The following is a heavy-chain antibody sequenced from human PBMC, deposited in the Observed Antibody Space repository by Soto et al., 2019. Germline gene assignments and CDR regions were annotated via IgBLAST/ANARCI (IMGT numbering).Heavy chain of an antibody. J-gene: IGHJ6*02. Sequence: ASVKVSCEASGYTFTSHYVHWVRQAPGQGLEWMGLINPSAGRTSYAQSFQGRVTMTRDTSISTAYMELSRLRSDDTAVYYCAREVATIFGYYYGMEVWGQGTRLTVSS. CDR3: AREVATIFGYYYGMEV. V-gene: IGHV1-46*01. CDR1: GYTFTSHY. D-gene: IGHD5-12*01. CDR2: INPSAGRT.